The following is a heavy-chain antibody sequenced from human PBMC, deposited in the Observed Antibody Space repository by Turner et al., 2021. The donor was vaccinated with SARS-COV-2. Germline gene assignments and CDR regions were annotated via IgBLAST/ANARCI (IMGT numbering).Heavy chain of an antibody. J-gene: IGHJ2*01. CDR3: ARRSSRLGNWYFDL. V-gene: IGHV4-39*01. Sequence: QLQLQESGPGLVQPSESLSLTCTVSGGSISSSSYYWGWIRQPPWKGLEWFGSMYYSGSTYYNPSLKSRVTISVDTSKNQFSLKLSSVTAADTAVYYCARRSSRLGNWYFDLWGRGTLVTVSS. CDR1: GGSISSSSYY. D-gene: IGHD2-15*01. CDR2: MYYSGST.